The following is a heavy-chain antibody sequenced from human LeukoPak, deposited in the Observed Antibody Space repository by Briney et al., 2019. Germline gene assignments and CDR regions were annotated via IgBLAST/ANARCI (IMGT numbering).Heavy chain of an antibody. Sequence: PGGSLRLSCAASEFTVNNNYMSWVRQAPGKGLEWVSTIYSAGSTNYADSVKGRFTISRDNSKNTMYLQMNNLRAEDTAVYYCAGGLRSGLIDYWGQGTLVTVSS. CDR2: IYSAGST. D-gene: IGHD4-17*01. CDR3: AGGLRSGLIDY. V-gene: IGHV3-53*01. J-gene: IGHJ4*02. CDR1: EFTVNNNY.